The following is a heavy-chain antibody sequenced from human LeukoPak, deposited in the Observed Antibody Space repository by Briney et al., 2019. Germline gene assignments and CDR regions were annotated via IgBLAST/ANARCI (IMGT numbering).Heavy chain of an antibody. CDR3: ARTYGDYVPGYFDY. CDR1: GGSISSYY. CDR2: IYYSGST. V-gene: IGHV4-59*01. Sequence: PSETLSLTCTVSGGSISSYYWSWIRQPPGKGLEWIGYIYYSGSTNYNPSLKSRVTISVDTSKNQSSLKLSSVTAADTAVYYCARTYGDYVPGYFDYWGQGTLVTVSS. J-gene: IGHJ4*02. D-gene: IGHD4-17*01.